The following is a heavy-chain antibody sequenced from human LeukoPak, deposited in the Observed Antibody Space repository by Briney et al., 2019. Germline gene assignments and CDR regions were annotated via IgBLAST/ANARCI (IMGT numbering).Heavy chain of an antibody. CDR3: ARRAVDRVDFDY. CDR1: GDSVFRNNVA. J-gene: IGHJ4*02. CDR2: TYYRSTWYH. D-gene: IGHD3-22*01. V-gene: IGHV6-1*01. Sequence: SQTLSLTCAISGDSVFRNNVAWNWIRQSPSRGLEWLGRTYYRSTWYHDYAVSVKSRIAINPDTSKNQFSLHLNSVTPEDTAVYYCARRAVDRVDFDYWGQGTLVTVSS.